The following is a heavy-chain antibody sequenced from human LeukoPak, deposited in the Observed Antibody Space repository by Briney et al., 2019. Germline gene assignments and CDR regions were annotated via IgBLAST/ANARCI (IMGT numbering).Heavy chain of an antibody. J-gene: IGHJ6*03. Sequence: GGSLRLSCAASGFTFNSYAMSWVRQAPGKGLEWVSAISGSGGSTYYADSVKGRFTISRDNAKNSLYLQMNSLRADDTAVYYCARGRGYSYGIPYYYYMDVWGKGTTVTVSS. CDR2: ISGSGGST. V-gene: IGHV3-23*01. CDR3: ARGRGYSYGIPYYYYMDV. D-gene: IGHD5-18*01. CDR1: GFTFNSYA.